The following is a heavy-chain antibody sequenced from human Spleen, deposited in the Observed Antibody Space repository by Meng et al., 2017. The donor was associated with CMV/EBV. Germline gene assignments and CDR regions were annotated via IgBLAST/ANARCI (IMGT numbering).Heavy chain of an antibody. J-gene: IGHJ6*02. Sequence: GGSLRLSCAVSGFTFSSYGMHWVRQAPGKGLEWVAVISYDGSNKYYADSVKGRFTISRDNSKNTLYLQMNSLRAEDTAVYYCARVVVPGAIRNRNYYYYGMDVWGQGTTVTVSS. CDR3: ARVVVPGAIRNRNYYYYGMDV. CDR1: GFTFSSYG. CDR2: ISYDGSNK. V-gene: IGHV3-30*19. D-gene: IGHD2-2*01.